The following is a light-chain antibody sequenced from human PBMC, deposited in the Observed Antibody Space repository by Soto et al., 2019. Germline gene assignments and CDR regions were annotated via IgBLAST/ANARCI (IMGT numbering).Light chain of an antibody. CDR1: QSVSSN. CDR3: QLYNNWPWT. CDR2: GAS. Sequence: EIVMTQSPATLSVSPGERATLSCRASQSVSSNLAWYQQKPGPAPRLLIYGASTRATGIPARFSASGSGTELTLTISSLQSEDFAVYYSQLYNNWPWTLGQGTKVDSK. J-gene: IGKJ1*01. V-gene: IGKV3-15*01.